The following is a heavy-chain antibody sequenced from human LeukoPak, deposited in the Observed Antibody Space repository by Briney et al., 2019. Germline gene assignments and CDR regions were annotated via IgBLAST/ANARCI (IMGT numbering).Heavy chain of an antibody. CDR3: AKAGRVTMIYAFDI. V-gene: IGHV3-30*02. CDR1: GFAFSSYG. D-gene: IGHD3-22*01. CDR2: IRYDGSNK. Sequence: GGSLRLSCEASGFAFSSYGMHWVRQAPGKGLEWVAFIRYDGSNKYYADSVKGRFTISRDNSKNTLYLQMNSLRAEDTAVYYCAKAGRVTMIYAFDIWGQGTMVTVSS. J-gene: IGHJ3*02.